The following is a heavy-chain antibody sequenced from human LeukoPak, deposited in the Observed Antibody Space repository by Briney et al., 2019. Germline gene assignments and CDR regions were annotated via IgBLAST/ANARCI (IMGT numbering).Heavy chain of an antibody. V-gene: IGHV1-69*05. J-gene: IGHJ4*02. D-gene: IGHD4-23*01. CDR1: GGTFTSYA. CDR3: ARVRLEGGGNSGHFDY. Sequence: GASVKVSCKASGGTFTSYAISWVRQAPGQGLEWMGGIIPIFGTANYAQKFQGRVTITTDESTSTAYMELSSLRSEDTAVYYCARVRLEGGGNSGHFDYWGQGTLVTVSS. CDR2: IIPIFGTA.